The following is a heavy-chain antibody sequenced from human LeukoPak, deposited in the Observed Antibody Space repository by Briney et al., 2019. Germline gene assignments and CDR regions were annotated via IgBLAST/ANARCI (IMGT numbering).Heavy chain of an antibody. D-gene: IGHD6-13*01. CDR1: GGSFSSYA. J-gene: IGHJ4*02. V-gene: IGHV1-69*05. CDR2: IIPIFGTA. Sequence: SVKVSCKASGGSFSSYAISWVRQAPGQGLEWMGRIIPIFGTANYAQKFQGRVTMTTDESTSTAYMGLSSLRSEDTAVYYCGSTAAGTITYWGQGTLVTVSS. CDR3: GSTAAGTITY.